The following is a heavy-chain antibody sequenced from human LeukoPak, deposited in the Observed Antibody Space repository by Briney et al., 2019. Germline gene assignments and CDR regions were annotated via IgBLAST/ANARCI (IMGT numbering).Heavy chain of an antibody. D-gene: IGHD2-15*01. CDR2: IDEKDNLYAT. Sequence: PGGSLRLSCAASGFTFSGSAVHWVWQSSGKGLEWVGHIDEKDNLYATAYAESVKGRFTISRDDSKDTAFLHMDSLKTEDTALYYCTRDRGTYNWFDPWGQGTLVTVSS. J-gene: IGHJ5*02. CDR3: TRDRGTYNWFDP. V-gene: IGHV3-73*01. CDR1: GFTFSGSA.